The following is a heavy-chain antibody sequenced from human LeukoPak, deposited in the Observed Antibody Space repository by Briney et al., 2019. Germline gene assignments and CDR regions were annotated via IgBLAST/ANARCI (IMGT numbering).Heavy chain of an antibody. V-gene: IGHV3-7*04. CDR1: GFTFNSYW. Sequence: QSGGSLRLSCAASGFTFNSYWMTWVRQSPGKALEWVANIKQDGSEKNYADSVKGRFTIARDNAQNSLYLQMNSLRAEDTTVYYCARGIAVTAGDVYYWGQGTLVTVSS. J-gene: IGHJ4*02. CDR3: ARGIAVTAGDVYY. D-gene: IGHD6-19*01. CDR2: IKQDGSEK.